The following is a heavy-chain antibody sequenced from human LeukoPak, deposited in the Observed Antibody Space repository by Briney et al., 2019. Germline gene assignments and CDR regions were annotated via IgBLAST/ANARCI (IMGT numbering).Heavy chain of an antibody. J-gene: IGHJ6*02. CDR2: IKEDGSAK. CDR3: VMDMDV. V-gene: IGHV3-7*05. Sequence: GGSLRLSCAASGFTFSSYEMNWVRQAPGKGLEWVANIKEDGSAKYYVDSVKGRFTISRDNAKNSLYLQMNSLRAEDTAVYYCVMDMDVWGQGTTVTVSS. CDR1: GFTFSSYE.